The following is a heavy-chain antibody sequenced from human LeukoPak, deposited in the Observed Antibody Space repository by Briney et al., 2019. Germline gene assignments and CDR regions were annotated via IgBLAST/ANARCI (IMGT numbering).Heavy chain of an antibody. CDR1: GGTFSNYA. J-gene: IGHJ5*02. CDR2: IIPIPGIA. CDR3: ARCETPPSNWFDP. V-gene: IGHV1-69*04. Sequence: ASVKVSCKASGGTFSNYAISWVRQAPGQGLEWMGRIIPIPGIANYAQKFQGRVTITADKSTSTAYMELSSLRSEDTAVYYCARCETPPSNWFDPWGQGTLVTVSS.